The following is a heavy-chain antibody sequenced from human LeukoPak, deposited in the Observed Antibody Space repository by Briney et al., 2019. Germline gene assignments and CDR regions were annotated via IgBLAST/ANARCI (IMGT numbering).Heavy chain of an antibody. CDR1: GGSISSYY. J-gene: IGHJ6*03. D-gene: IGHD2-2*01. V-gene: IGHV4-59*01. Sequence: SETLSLTCTVSGGSISSYYWSWIRQTPGKGLEWIGYIYYSGSTNYNPSLKSRVTISVDTSKNQFSLKLSSVTAADTAVYYCARGPLGYCSSTSCYARSYYYYYMDVWGKGTTVTVSS. CDR2: IYYSGST. CDR3: ARGPLGYCSSTSCYARSYYYYYMDV.